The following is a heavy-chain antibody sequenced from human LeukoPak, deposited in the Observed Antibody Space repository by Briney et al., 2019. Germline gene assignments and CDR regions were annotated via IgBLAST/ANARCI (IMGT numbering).Heavy chain of an antibody. D-gene: IGHD2-8*01. CDR2: IDPSDSYT. CDR3: ARHQLLGPCFKGVCSDAFDI. J-gene: IGHJ3*02. CDR1: GYRFTSNW. V-gene: IGHV5-10-1*01. Sequence: GESLKISCKGSGYRFTSNWISWVRQMPGKGLEWMGRIDPSDSYTNYSPSFQGHLTISADKSISTAYLQWSSLKASDTAMYYCARHQLLGPCFKGVCSDAFDIWGQGTMVTVSS.